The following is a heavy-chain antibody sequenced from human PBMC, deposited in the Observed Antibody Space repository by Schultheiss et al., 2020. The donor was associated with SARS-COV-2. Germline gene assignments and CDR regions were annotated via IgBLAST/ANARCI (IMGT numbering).Heavy chain of an antibody. CDR2: ISYDGSNK. Sequence: GGSLRLSCAASGFTFSSYGMHWVRQAPGKGLEWVAVISYDGSNKYYADSVKGRFTISRDNSKDTLSLQMNSLRAEDTAVYYCARGTRAYYVWGQGTLVTVSS. D-gene: IGHD3-16*01. J-gene: IGHJ4*02. V-gene: IGHV3-33*05. CDR1: GFTFSSYG. CDR3: ARGTRAYYV.